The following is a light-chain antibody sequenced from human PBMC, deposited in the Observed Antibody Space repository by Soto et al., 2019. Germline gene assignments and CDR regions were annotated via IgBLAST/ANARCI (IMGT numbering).Light chain of an antibody. V-gene: IGKV1-39*01. Sequence: DIQMTQSPSSLSASVGDRVTITCRASQSISSYLNWYQQKPGKAPKLLIYAASSLQSGVPSRFSGSGSGTDFTLTISSLQPEDFATYYCQQSYSTLGTFDQGTKVEIK. J-gene: IGKJ1*01. CDR3: QQSYSTLGT. CDR2: AAS. CDR1: QSISSY.